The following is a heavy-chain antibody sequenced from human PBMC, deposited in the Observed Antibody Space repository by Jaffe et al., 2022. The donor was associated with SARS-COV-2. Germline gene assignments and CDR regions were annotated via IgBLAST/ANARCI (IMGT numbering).Heavy chain of an antibody. D-gene: IGHD3-10*01. CDR1: GGSISSGSFY. V-gene: IGHV4-31*11. Sequence: QVQLQESGPGLVKPSQTLSLTCVVSGGSISSGSFYWSWIRQHPGKGLEWIGDFYKSGTLQSNPSLKSRITISGDTSKNQFSLKLRSVTAADTAVYYCARRDGSGRDWFAPWGQGTLVTVSS. CDR3: ARRDGSGRDWFAP. J-gene: IGHJ5*02. CDR2: FYKSGTL.